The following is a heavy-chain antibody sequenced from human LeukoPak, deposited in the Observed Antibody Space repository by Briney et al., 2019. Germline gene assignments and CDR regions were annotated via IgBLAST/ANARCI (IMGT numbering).Heavy chain of an antibody. CDR1: GFTFSSYG. CDR3: AKFGSWDGNFDY. D-gene: IGHD3-10*01. V-gene: IGHV3-30*18. CDR2: ISYDGSNK. J-gene: IGHJ4*02. Sequence: TGGSLRLSCAASGFTFSSYGMHWVRQAPGKGLEGVAVISYDGSNKYYADSVKGRFTISRDNSKNTLYLQMNSLRAEDTAVYYCAKFGSWDGNFDYWGQGTLVTVSS.